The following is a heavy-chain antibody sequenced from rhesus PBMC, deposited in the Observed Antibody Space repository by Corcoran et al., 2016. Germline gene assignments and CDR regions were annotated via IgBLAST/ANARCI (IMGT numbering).Heavy chain of an antibody. CDR1: GGSLSSND. CDR2: VTGSGST. J-gene: IGHJ4*01. Sequence: QLQLQESGAGLVTPSETLSLTCAVSGGSLSSNDCSWLCPPPGKALEWIGRVTGSGSTDYSPSFESRVTISADKSKNQFSLKLNAVTAADTAVYYCARYGTVFVGDFDSWGQGVLVTVSS. D-gene: IGHD4-29*01. CDR3: ARYGTVFVGDFDS. V-gene: IGHV4-173*01.